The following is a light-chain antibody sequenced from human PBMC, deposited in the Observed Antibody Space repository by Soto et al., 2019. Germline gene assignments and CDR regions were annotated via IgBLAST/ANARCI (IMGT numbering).Light chain of an antibody. CDR2: DAS. CDR3: QQRSNWPPYT. CDR1: QSVSSY. J-gene: IGKJ2*01. Sequence: EIVLTQSPATLSLSPGERATLSCRASQSVSSYLAWYQQKPGQAPRLLIYDASNRATGIPARFSGSGSGTDFTLTISXXXXXXXXVYYCQQRSNWPPYTFGQGTKLEIX. V-gene: IGKV3-11*01.